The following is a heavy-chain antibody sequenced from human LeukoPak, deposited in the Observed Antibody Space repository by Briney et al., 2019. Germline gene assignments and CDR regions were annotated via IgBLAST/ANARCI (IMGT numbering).Heavy chain of an antibody. CDR3: VKGSGTNDYGMDT. CDR2: IVYDGSHQ. Sequence: GGSRRLSCAASGFTFNRCGMHWVRQAAGKGLEWVAVIVYDGSHQYYTDSVKGRFTISRDNSKNTVFLQMDSLRAEDTGVYYCVKGSGTNDYGMDTWGQGTTVTVPS. V-gene: IGHV3-30*18. D-gene: IGHD3-10*01. J-gene: IGHJ6*02. CDR1: GFTFNRCG.